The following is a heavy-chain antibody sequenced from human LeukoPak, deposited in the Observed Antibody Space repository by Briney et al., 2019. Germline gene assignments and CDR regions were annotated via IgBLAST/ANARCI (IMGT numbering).Heavy chain of an antibody. J-gene: IGHJ4*02. CDR1: GFTFSSYA. CDR3: ARIPDYYGSGSYDYPFDY. V-gene: IGHV3-23*01. Sequence: GGSLRLSCAASGFTFSSYAMSWVRQAPGKGLEWVSAISGSGGSTYYADSVKGRFTSSRDNSKNTLYLQMSSLRAEDTAVYYCARIPDYYGSGSYDYPFDYWGQGTLVTVSS. D-gene: IGHD3-10*01. CDR2: ISGSGGST.